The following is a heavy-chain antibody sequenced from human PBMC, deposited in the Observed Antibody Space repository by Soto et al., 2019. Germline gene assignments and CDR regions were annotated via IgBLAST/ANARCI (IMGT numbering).Heavy chain of an antibody. J-gene: IGHJ5*02. V-gene: IGHV3-30-3*01. Sequence: AGGSLRLSCAASGFTFSSYAMHWVRQAPGKGLEWVAVISYDGSNKYYADSVKGRFTISRDNSKNTLYLQMNSLRAEDTVVYYCARGYYYDSNVWFDPWGQGTLVTVSS. D-gene: IGHD3-22*01. CDR3: ARGYYYDSNVWFDP. CDR1: GFTFSSYA. CDR2: ISYDGSNK.